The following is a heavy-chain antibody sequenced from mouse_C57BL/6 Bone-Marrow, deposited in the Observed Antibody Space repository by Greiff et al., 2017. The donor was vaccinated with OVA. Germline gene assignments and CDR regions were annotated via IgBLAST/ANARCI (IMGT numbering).Heavy chain of an antibody. V-gene: IGHV1-26*01. J-gene: IGHJ3*01. CDR2: INPNNGGT. CDR1: GYTFTDYY. D-gene: IGHD2-4*01. Sequence: VQLQHSGPELVKPGASVKISCKASGYTFTDYYMNWVKQSHGKSLEWIGDINPNNGGTSYNQKFKVKATLTVDKSSSTAYMELRSLKSEDSAVYYCARSTDYDETWFAYWGQGTLVTVSA. CDR3: ARSTDYDETWFAY.